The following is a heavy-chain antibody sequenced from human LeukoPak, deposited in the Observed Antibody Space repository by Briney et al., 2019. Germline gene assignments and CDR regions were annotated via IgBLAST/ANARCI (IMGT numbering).Heavy chain of an antibody. D-gene: IGHD6-13*01. CDR3: AGPGIAAAGTGYGMDV. CDR1: GGSISSYY. Sequence: SETLSLTCTVSGGSISSYYWSWIRQPAGKGLEWIGRIYTSGSTNYNPSLKSRVTMSVDTSKNQFSLKLSSVTAADTAVYYCAGPGIAAAGTGYGMDVWGQGTTVTVSS. CDR2: IYTSGST. V-gene: IGHV4-4*07. J-gene: IGHJ6*02.